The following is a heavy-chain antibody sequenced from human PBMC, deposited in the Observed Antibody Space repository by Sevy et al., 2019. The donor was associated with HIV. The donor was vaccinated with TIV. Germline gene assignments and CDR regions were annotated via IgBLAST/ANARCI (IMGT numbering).Heavy chain of an antibody. D-gene: IGHD3-22*01. CDR3: ATTKDYYDSSGCPFDY. CDR2: FDPEDGDPEDGKT. J-gene: IGHJ4*02. CDR1: GYTLTQFS. V-gene: IGHV1-24*01. Sequence: ASVKVSCKVSGYTLTQFSMHWVRQAPGKGLEWMTTFDPEDGDPEDGKTIYAQKFLGRVTMTEDTSTDTAYMELSSLRSDDTAVYYCATTKDYYDSSGCPFDYWGQGTLVTVSS.